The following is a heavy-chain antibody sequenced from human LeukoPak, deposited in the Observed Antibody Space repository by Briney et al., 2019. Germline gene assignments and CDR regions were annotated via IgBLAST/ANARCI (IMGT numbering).Heavy chain of an antibody. Sequence: SETLSLTCTVSGGSISSYYWSWIRQPPGKGLEWIGYIYYSGSTNYNPSLKSRVTISVDTSKNRFSLKLSSVTAADTAVYYCARHPRRYISSRQYYFDYWGQGTLVTVSS. D-gene: IGHD2-2*02. CDR3: ARHPRRYISSRQYYFDY. J-gene: IGHJ4*02. V-gene: IGHV4-59*08. CDR1: GGSISSYY. CDR2: IYYSGST.